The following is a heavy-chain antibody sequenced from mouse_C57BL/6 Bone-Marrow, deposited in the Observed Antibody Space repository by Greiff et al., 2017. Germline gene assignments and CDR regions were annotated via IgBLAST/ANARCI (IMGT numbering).Heavy chain of an antibody. CDR3: ARRWDAMDY. Sequence: QVQLQQPGAELVMPGASVKLSCKASGYTFTSYWMHWVKQRPGQGLEWIGEIDPSASYTTYNQKFKGKSTLTVDKSSSTAYMQLSSLTSEDSAVYYCARRWDAMDYWGQGTSVTVSS. CDR2: IDPSASYT. CDR1: GYTFTSYW. V-gene: IGHV1-69*01. D-gene: IGHD2-3*01. J-gene: IGHJ4*01.